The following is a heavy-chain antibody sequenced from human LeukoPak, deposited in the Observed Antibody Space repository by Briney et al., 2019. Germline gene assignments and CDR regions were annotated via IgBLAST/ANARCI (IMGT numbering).Heavy chain of an antibody. V-gene: IGHV4-39*07. D-gene: IGHD5-18*01. CDR3: ARARGYSYGYKFDY. CDR2: INHSGST. Sequence: SETLSLTCTVSGGSISSSSYYWGWIRQPPGKGLEWIGEINHSGSTNYNPSLKSRVTISVDTSKNQFSLKLSSVTAADTAVYYCARARGYSYGYKFDYWGQGTLVTVSS. CDR1: GGSISSSSYY. J-gene: IGHJ4*02.